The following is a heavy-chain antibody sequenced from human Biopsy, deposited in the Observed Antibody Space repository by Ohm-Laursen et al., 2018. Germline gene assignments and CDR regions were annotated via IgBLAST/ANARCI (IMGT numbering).Heavy chain of an antibody. CDR1: GYTFVNYG. V-gene: IGHV1-18*01. CDR3: ARDVVGRGASFFDF. Sequence: SVNVSCKASGYTFVNYGISWARQAPGQGLERMGWISVYNGNTDYPHKFQGRVTLTTDTSTSTAYMELRSLTSDDTAIYYCARDVVGRGASFFDFWGQGTSVTVSS. CDR2: ISVYNGNT. D-gene: IGHD1-26*01. J-gene: IGHJ4*02.